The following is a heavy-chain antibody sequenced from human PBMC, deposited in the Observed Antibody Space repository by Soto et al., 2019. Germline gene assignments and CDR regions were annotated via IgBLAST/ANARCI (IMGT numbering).Heavy chain of an antibody. J-gene: IGHJ6*02. Sequence: QVQLQESGPGLVKPSQTLSLTCTVSGGSISSGGYYWSWIRQHPGKGLEWIGYIYYSGSTYYNPSPQGPVTISVDTSKNQFSLKLRSVTAADTAVYYCARDLIYGMDVWGQGTTVTVSS. D-gene: IGHD2-21*01. CDR3: ARDLIYGMDV. V-gene: IGHV4-31*01. CDR1: GGSISSGGYY. CDR2: IYYSGST.